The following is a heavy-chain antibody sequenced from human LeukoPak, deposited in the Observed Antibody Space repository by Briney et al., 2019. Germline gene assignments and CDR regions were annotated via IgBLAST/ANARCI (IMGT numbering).Heavy chain of an antibody. D-gene: IGHD1-26*01. CDR1: GFTFSTYA. CDR2: ISDDGLKT. CDR3: VKDGSGNFLFDY. J-gene: IGHJ4*02. V-gene: IGHV3-64D*06. Sequence: GGSLRLSCSASGFTFSTYALHWLRQAPGKGLEFVSAISDDGLKTYNADSVKGRFTISRDNSKNTLYLQMSSLRAEDTAVYYCVKDGSGNFLFDYWGQGTLATVSS.